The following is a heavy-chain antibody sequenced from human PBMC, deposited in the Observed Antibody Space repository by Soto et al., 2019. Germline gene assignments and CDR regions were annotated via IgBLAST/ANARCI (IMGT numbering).Heavy chain of an antibody. Sequence: GGSLRLSCAASGFTFSSYWMSWVRQASGKGLEWVGRIRSKANSYATAYAASVKGRFTISRDDSKNTAYLQMNSLKTEDTAVYYCTRPQVPAATDAFDIWGQGTMVTVSS. J-gene: IGHJ3*02. CDR3: TRPQVPAATDAFDI. CDR2: IRSKANSYAT. V-gene: IGHV3-73*01. CDR1: GFTFSSYW. D-gene: IGHD2-2*01.